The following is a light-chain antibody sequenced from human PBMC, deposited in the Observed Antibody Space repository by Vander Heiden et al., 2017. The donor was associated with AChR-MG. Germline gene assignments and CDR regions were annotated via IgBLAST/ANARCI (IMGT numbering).Light chain of an antibody. CDR3: CSYAGTSYV. CDR1: SSDVGGYNY. J-gene: IGLJ1*01. Sequence: QSALTQPRSVSGSPGQPVTISCAGTSSDVGGYNYVSWYQQHPDKAPTLILYDVNKRPSGVPDRFSGSRSGNTASLTISGLQAEDEADYYCCSYAGTSYVFGTGTDVTVL. V-gene: IGLV2-11*01. CDR2: DVN.